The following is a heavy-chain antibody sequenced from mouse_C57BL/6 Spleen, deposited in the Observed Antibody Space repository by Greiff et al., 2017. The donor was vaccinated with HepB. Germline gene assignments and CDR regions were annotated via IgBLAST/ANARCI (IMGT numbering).Heavy chain of an antibody. J-gene: IGHJ3*01. CDR3: ARQGGYDYDEAWFAY. CDR2: ISGGGGNT. V-gene: IGHV5-9*01. Sequence: DVRLVESGGGLVKPGGSLKLSCAASGFTFSSYTMSWVRQTPEKRLEWVATISGGGGNTYYPDSVKGRFTISRDNAKNTLYLQMGSLRSEDTAVYYCARQGGYDYDEAWFAYWGQGTLVTVSA. D-gene: IGHD2-4*01. CDR1: GFTFSSYT.